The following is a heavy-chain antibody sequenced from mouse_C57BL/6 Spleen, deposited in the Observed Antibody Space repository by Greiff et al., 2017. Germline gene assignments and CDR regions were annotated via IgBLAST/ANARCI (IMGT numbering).Heavy chain of an antibody. V-gene: IGHV1-69*01. Sequence: VQLQESGAELVMPGASVKLSCKASGYTFTSYWMHWVKQRPGQGLEWIGEIDPSDSYTNYNQKFKGKSTLTVDKSSSTAYMQLSSLTSEDSAVYYCARGDYPRYYAMDYWGQGTSVTVSS. J-gene: IGHJ4*01. CDR1: GYTFTSYW. D-gene: IGHD2-4*01. CDR3: ARGDYPRYYAMDY. CDR2: IDPSDSYT.